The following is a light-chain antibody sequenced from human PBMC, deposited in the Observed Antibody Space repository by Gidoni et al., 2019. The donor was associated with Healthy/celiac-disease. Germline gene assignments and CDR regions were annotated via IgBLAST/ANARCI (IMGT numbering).Light chain of an antibody. J-gene: IGKJ2*01. V-gene: IGKV4-1*01. CDR3: QQYYSTPNT. CDR2: WAS. CDR1: QSVLYSSNNKNY. Sequence: DIVMTQSPDSLAVSLGARATINCKSSQSVLYSSNNKNYLAWYQQKPGQPPTLLIGWASTRESGVPDRFSGSGSGTDFTHTSSSLQAEDVAVYYCQQYYSTPNTFGQETKLKIK.